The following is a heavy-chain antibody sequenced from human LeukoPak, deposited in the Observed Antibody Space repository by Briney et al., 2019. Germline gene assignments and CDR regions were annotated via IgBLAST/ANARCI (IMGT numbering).Heavy chain of an antibody. J-gene: IGHJ4*02. CDR2: ISSSSSYI. CDR3: ARDASIAAAASDY. D-gene: IGHD6-13*01. Sequence: PGGSLRLSCAASGFTFSSYSMNWVRQAPGKGLEWVSSISSSSSYIYYADSVKGRFTISRDNAKNSLYLQMNSLRAEDTAVYYCARDASIAAAASDYWGQGTLVTVSS. V-gene: IGHV3-21*01. CDR1: GFTFSSYS.